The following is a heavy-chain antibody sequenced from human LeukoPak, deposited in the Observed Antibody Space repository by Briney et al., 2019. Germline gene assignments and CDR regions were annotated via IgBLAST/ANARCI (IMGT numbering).Heavy chain of an antibody. V-gene: IGHV7-4-1*02. CDR3: ARAFHYSHSPYSPGYNYIDP. CDR2: IKTNTGDP. D-gene: IGHD1-1*01. J-gene: IGHJ5*02. CDR1: GYTFTAYA. Sequence: ASVKVSCKASGYTFTAYAMNWVRQAPGQGLEWMGWIKTNTGDPTFAQGFAGRFVFSLDTSVSTAYLQISSLKAEDTAVYYCARAFHYSHSPYSPGYNYIDPWGQGTLVTVSS.